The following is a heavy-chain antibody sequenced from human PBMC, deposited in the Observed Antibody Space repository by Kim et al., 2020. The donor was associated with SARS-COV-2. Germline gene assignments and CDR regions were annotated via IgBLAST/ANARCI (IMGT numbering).Heavy chain of an antibody. J-gene: IGHJ5*02. V-gene: IGHV7-4-1*02. CDR1: GYTFTSYA. CDR2: INTNTGNP. Sequence: ASVKVSCKASGYTFTSYAMNWVRQAPGQGLEWMGWINTNTGNPTYAQGFTGRFVFSLDTSVSTAYLQISSLKAEDTAVYYCAREGRVVVPAAMGWFDPWGQGTLVTVSS. D-gene: IGHD2-2*01. CDR3: AREGRVVVPAAMGWFDP.